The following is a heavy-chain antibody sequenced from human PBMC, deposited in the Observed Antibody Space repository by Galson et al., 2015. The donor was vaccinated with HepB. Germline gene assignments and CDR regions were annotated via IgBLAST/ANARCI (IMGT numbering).Heavy chain of an antibody. V-gene: IGHV3-74*01. J-gene: IGHJ1*01. CDR1: GFTFSSYC. CDR3: ARDRAYSSSWYPTEYFQH. D-gene: IGHD6-13*01. CDR2: INSDGSST. Sequence: SLRLSCAASGFTFSSYCMHWVRQAPGKGLVWVSRINSDGSSTSYADSVKGRFTISRDNAKNTLYLQMNSLRAEDTAVYYCARDRAYSSSWYPTEYFQHWGQGTLVTVSS.